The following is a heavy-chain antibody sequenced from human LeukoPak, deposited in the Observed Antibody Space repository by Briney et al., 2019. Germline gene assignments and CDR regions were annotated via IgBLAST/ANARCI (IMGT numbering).Heavy chain of an antibody. CDR2: IIPIFGTA. CDR1: GGTFSSYA. Sequence: ASVKVSCKASGGTFSSYAISWVRQAPGQGLEWMGGIIPIFGTANYAQKFQGRVTITADESTSTAYMELSSLRSEDTAVYYCAHVVPAANLDYWGQGTLVTVSS. D-gene: IGHD2-2*01. V-gene: IGHV1-69*13. J-gene: IGHJ4*02. CDR3: AHVVPAANLDY.